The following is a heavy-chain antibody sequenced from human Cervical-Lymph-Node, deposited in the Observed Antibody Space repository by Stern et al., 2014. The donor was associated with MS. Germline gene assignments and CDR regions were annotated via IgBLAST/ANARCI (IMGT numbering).Heavy chain of an antibody. CDR1: GYTFTTYA. Sequence: QVQLVESGAEVKKPGASVKVSCKASGYTFTTYAMHWVRQAPGQRLEWMGWINAGNGNTKYSQKFQGRVTITRDTSASTAYMELSSLRSEDTAVYYCARAGYCSGGRCAYNWFDPWGQGTLVTVSS. CDR3: ARAGYCSGGRCAYNWFDP. D-gene: IGHD2-15*01. J-gene: IGHJ5*02. V-gene: IGHV1-3*01. CDR2: INAGNGNT.